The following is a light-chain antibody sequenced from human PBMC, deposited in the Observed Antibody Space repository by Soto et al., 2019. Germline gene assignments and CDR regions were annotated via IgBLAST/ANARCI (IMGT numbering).Light chain of an antibody. CDR3: AAWDDSLNGYWV. Sequence: QSVLTQPPSASGTPGQRVTISCSGSSSNIGSNTVNWYQQLPGTAPKLLIYSNNQRPPGVPDRFSGSNSGTSASLAISGLQSEDEADYYCAAWDDSLNGYWVFGGGTKLTVL. CDR1: SSNIGSNT. J-gene: IGLJ3*02. V-gene: IGLV1-44*01. CDR2: SNN.